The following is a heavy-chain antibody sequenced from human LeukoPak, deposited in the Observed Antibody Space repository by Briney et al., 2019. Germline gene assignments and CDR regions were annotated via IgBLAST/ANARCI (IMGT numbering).Heavy chain of an antibody. Sequence: PSETLSLTCTASGCSISSYYWSWIRQPPGKGLEWIGYIYTSGSTNYNPSLKSRVTISVDTTKNQFSLKLSAETAADTAVCYCARHSGSYWAYYFDYWAREPWSPSPQ. CDR2: IYTSGST. V-gene: IGHV4-4*09. CDR1: GCSISSYY. CDR3: ARHSGSYWAYYFDY. J-gene: IGHJ4*02. D-gene: IGHD1-26*01.